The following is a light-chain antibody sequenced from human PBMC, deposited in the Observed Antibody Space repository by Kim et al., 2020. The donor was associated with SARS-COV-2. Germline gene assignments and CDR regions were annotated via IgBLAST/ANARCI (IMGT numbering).Light chain of an antibody. V-gene: IGLV7-46*01. J-gene: IGLJ1*01. CDR2: ETS. Sequence: GGTVTLPCGSSTGAVTSGHYPYWFQQKPGQAPRTLIYETSNKYSWTPARFSGSLLGGKAALTLSGAQPEDEAEYYCLLSYSGARVFGTGTKVTVL. CDR1: TGAVTSGHY. CDR3: LLSYSGARV.